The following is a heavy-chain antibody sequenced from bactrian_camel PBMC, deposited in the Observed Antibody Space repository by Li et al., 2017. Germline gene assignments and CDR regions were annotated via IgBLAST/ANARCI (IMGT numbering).Heavy chain of an antibody. CDR2: IYRDT. Sequence: EVQLVESGGDLVQPGGSLRLSFVASGLAFSTFHMTWIRQAPGKGLDWVSSIYRDTYYTDPVKGRFTVSRDNAKNTVYLQMNSLKSEDTAQYYCVPQSLEYWGQGTQVTVS. CDR1: GLAFSTFH. J-gene: IGHJ4*01. CDR3: VPQSLEY. V-gene: IGHV3S10*01.